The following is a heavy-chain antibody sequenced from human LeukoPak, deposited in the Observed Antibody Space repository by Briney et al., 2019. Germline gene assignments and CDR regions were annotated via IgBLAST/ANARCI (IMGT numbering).Heavy chain of an antibody. Sequence: GGSLRLSCAASGFTFSSYAMHWVRQAPGKGLEWVAVISYDGSNKYYADSVKGRFTISRDNSKNTLYLQMNSLRAEDTAVYYCARLYGSGSYSDYWGQGTLVTVSS. CDR2: ISYDGSNK. CDR3: ARLYGSGSYSDY. D-gene: IGHD3-10*01. J-gene: IGHJ4*02. CDR1: GFTFSSYA. V-gene: IGHV3-30*14.